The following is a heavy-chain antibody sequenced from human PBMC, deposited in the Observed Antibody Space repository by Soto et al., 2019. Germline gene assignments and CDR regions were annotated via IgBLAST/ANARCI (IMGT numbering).Heavy chain of an antibody. J-gene: IGHJ4*02. CDR3: ARDESAGSSIRY. V-gene: IGHV3-21*01. CDR1: GSPFSTYG. D-gene: IGHD3-3*02. CDR2: ISNGGNYI. Sequence: EVQVVESGGGLVKPGGSLRLSCTASGSPFSTYGMNWDRQAPGKGLEWVSSISNGGNYIYYADSVQGRFTISRDNAKNSLYLQMTSLRAEDTAVYFCARDESAGSSIRYWGQGTLVTVSS.